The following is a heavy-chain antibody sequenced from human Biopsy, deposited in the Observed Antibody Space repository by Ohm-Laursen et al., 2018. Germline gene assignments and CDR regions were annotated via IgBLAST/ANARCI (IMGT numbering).Heavy chain of an antibody. D-gene: IGHD3-3*01. V-gene: IGHV4-39*01. CDR3: ARHSLDDFWSGAHYYFDY. Sequence: SETLSLTRSVSGGSISSRNHYWGWLRQPPGKGLEWIGHVYYSGSTFYNSSLESRVTVSVDTSKNQFHLRLTSMSASDTAVYYCARHSLDDFWSGAHYYFDYWGLGTLVTVSS. J-gene: IGHJ4*02. CDR1: GGSISSRNHY. CDR2: VYYSGST.